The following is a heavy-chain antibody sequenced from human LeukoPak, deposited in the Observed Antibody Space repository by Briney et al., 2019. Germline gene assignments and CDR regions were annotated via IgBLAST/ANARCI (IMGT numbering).Heavy chain of an antibody. J-gene: IGHJ6*03. CDR2: IKQDGSEK. CDR1: GFNFSNYW. Sequence: GGSLRLSCATSGFNFSNYWMSWVRQAPGKGLEWVANIKQDGSEKYYVDSVKGRFTISRDNAKSSLYLQMNSLRAEDTAVYYCAKAHFVVVPAANRGDYYYMDVWGKGTTVTISS. D-gene: IGHD2-2*01. CDR3: AKAHFVVVPAANRGDYYYMDV. V-gene: IGHV3-7*03.